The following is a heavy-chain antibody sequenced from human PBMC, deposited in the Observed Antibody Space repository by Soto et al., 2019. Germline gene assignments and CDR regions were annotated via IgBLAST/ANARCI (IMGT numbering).Heavy chain of an antibody. Sequence: EVQLVESGGGLVQPGGSLKLSCAASGFTFSGSAVHWVRQASGKELEWVGRIRSKANNYATAYAASVQGRFTIFRDDLKNTAYLQMNSLKTEDTAVYYCTNPQVYYGMDVWGQGTTVTVSS. CDR2: IRSKANNYAT. V-gene: IGHV3-73*02. J-gene: IGHJ6*02. CDR3: TNPQVYYGMDV. CDR1: GFTFSGSA.